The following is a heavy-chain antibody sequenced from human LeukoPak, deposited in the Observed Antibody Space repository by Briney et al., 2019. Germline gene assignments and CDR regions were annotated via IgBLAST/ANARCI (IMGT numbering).Heavy chain of an antibody. CDR3: ARPPYSSSWDPGWFDP. D-gene: IGHD6-13*01. V-gene: IGHV3-11*06. CDR1: GFTFSVYY. CDR2: ISSSSDYT. J-gene: IGHJ5*02. Sequence: PGGSLRLSCVASGFTFSVYYMSWIRQAPGKGLEWVSYISSSSDYTNYADSVRGRFTISRDNAKNSLYLQMNSLRAEDTAVYYCARPPYSSSWDPGWFDPWGQGTLITVSS.